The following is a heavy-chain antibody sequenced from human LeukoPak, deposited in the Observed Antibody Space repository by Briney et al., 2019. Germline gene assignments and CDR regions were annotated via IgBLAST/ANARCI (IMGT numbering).Heavy chain of an antibody. CDR1: GGSISSSSYY. V-gene: IGHV4-39*01. CDR3: ARPRNPYYDILTGYYTWFDP. Sequence: SETLSLTCTVSGGSISSSSYYWGWIRQPPGKGLEWIGSIYYSGSTYYNPSLKSRVTISVDTSKNQFSLKLSSVTAADTAVYYRARPRNPYYDILTGYYTWFDPWGQGTLVTVSS. CDR2: IYYSGST. J-gene: IGHJ5*02. D-gene: IGHD3-9*01.